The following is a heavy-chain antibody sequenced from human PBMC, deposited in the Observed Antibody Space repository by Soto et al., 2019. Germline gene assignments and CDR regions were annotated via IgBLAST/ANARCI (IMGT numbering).Heavy chain of an antibody. Sequence: PPGGSLRLSCAASGFTFSDHYVDWVRQAPGKGLEWVGRSRNKANSYTTEYAASVKGRFTISRDDSKNSVYLQMNSLKTEDTAVYYCARGLYSSGWHFDYWGQGTLVTVSS. CDR2: SRNKANSYTT. CDR3: ARGLYSSGWHFDY. CDR1: GFTFSDHY. J-gene: IGHJ4*02. V-gene: IGHV3-72*01. D-gene: IGHD6-19*01.